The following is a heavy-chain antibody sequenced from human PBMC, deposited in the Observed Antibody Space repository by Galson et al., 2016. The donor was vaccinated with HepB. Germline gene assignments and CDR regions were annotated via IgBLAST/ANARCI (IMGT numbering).Heavy chain of an antibody. CDR1: GFTFSTYS. D-gene: IGHD3-16*02. CDR3: ARVLPNYEYVWGSYQDY. CDR2: ISSSSGSI. V-gene: IGHV3-48*02. J-gene: IGHJ4*02. Sequence: SLRLSCAASGFTFSTYSMNWVRQAPGKGLEWVSYISSSSGSIYYADSVKGRFTISRDNAKNSLYLQMNSLRDEDTAVYYCARVLPNYEYVWGSYQDYWGQGTLVTVSA.